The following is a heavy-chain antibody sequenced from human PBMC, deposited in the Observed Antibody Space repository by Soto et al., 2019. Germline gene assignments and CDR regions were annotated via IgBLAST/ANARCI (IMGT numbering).Heavy chain of an antibody. CDR1: GFTLSDYN. V-gene: IGHV3-21*01. D-gene: IGHD1-26*01. Sequence: GGSLRLSCLASGFTLSDYNMNLVLHAPGKGLEWLSSISTTGAYIHYAASVKGRFAISRDNAKSTVYLQMSSLRGEDTAIYYCARDRHSGSYSWFHPWGQGTLVTVSS. CDR2: ISTTGAYI. J-gene: IGHJ5*02. CDR3: ARDRHSGSYSWFHP.